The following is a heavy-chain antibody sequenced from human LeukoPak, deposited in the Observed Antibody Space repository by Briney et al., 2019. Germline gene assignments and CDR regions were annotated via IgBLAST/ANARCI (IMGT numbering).Heavy chain of an antibody. V-gene: IGHV3-30-3*01. CDR2: ISYDGSNK. J-gene: IGHJ4*02. Sequence: GGSLRLSCAASGFTFSSYAMHWVRQAPGKGLEWVAVISYDGSNKYYADSVKGRFTISRDNSKNTLYLQMNSLRAEDTAVYYCARGDELLWFGEFQDYWGQGTRVTVSS. CDR3: ARGDELLWFGEFQDY. D-gene: IGHD3-10*01. CDR1: GFTFSSYA.